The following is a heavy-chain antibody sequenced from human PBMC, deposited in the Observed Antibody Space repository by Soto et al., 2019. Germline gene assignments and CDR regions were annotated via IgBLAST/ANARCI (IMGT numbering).Heavy chain of an antibody. V-gene: IGHV4-31*03. D-gene: IGHD6-6*01. CDR3: AREGIAARGVDY. CDR1: GGSISSGGYY. CDR2: IYYSGST. J-gene: IGHJ4*02. Sequence: QVQLQESGPGLVKPSQTLSLTCTVSGGSISSGGYYWSWIRQHPGKGLEWIGYIYYSGSTYYNPSLKSRVTISVDTSKNQFSMKLSSVTAADTAVYYCAREGIAARGVDYWGQGTLVTVSS.